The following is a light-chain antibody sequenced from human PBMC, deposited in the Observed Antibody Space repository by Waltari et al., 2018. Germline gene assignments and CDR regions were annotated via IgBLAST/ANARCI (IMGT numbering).Light chain of an antibody. V-gene: IGKV1-9*01. Sequence: IQFTQSPSSLSASVGDRLTITCRARQGIGSYLAWYQQKPGKAPKLLIYAASTLKNAVPSRFSGSGFGTDFTLTISSLQPEDFATYYCQQSNSYPFTFGPGTKVDIK. CDR3: QQSNSYPFT. J-gene: IGKJ3*01. CDR2: AAS. CDR1: QGIGSY.